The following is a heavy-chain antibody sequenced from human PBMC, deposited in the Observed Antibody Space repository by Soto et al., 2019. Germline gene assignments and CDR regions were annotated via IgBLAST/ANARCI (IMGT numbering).Heavy chain of an antibody. CDR1: GFTFSDHY. CDR2: SRNRVNSHTT. D-gene: IGHD1-26*01. V-gene: IGHV3-72*01. CDR3: TRGLLGGAPSYTFHGMDV. J-gene: IGHJ6*01. Sequence: EVPLVESGGGLVQPGGSLRLSCAASGFTFSDHYMDWVRQAPGKGLEWVARSRNRVNSHTTEYAASVKGRFTISRDESKSSLYLQMNSLKLEDTAVYYCTRGLLGGAPSYTFHGMDVWGQGTTVTVSS.